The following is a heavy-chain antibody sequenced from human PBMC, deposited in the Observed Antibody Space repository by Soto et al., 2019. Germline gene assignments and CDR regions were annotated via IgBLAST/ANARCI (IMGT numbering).Heavy chain of an antibody. D-gene: IGHD1-26*01. V-gene: IGHV3-30-3*01. CDR2: ISYDRSNK. CDR3: ASDGARDDYYYYGMDV. CDR1: GFTFSSYA. J-gene: IGHJ6*02. Sequence: PGGSLRLSWAAAGFTFSSYAMHWVRQAPGKGLEWVAVISYDRSNKYYADSVKDRFTISRDNSKNTLYQQMTRLNAEDTAVYYCASDGARDDYYYYGMDVWGQGTTVTVSS.